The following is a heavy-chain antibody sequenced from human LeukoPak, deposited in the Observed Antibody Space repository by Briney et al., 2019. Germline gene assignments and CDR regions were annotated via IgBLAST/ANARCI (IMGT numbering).Heavy chain of an antibody. CDR1: GGSISSYY. CDR2: IYASGNT. Sequence: SETLSLTCTVSGGSISSYYWSWVRQPAGKGLEWIGRIYASGNTNYNPSLKSRVTISVDTSKNQFSLKLSSVTAADTAVYYRARLGGLRIVGATNELDYWGQGTLVTVSS. J-gene: IGHJ4*02. D-gene: IGHD1-26*01. V-gene: IGHV4-4*07. CDR3: ARLGGLRIVGATNELDY.